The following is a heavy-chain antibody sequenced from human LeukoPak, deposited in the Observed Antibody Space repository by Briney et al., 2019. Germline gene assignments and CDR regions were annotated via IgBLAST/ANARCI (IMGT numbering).Heavy chain of an antibody. CDR1: GGSISSGGYY. D-gene: IGHD3-22*01. Sequence: SQTLSLTCTVSGGSISSGGYYWSWIRQHPGKGLEWIGYIYYSGSTYYNPSLKSRVTISVDTSKNQFSLKLSSVTAADTAVYYCARHRWSSGLGYFDYWGQGTLVTVSS. J-gene: IGHJ4*02. CDR2: IYYSGST. CDR3: ARHRWSSGLGYFDY. V-gene: IGHV4-31*03.